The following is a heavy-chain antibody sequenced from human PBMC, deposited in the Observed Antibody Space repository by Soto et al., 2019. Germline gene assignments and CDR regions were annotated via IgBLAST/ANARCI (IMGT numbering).Heavy chain of an antibody. CDR1: GFTFSSYA. CDR3: AREEYSGSYYGVYAFDI. CDR2: ISYDGSNK. V-gene: IGHV3-30-3*01. D-gene: IGHD1-26*01. J-gene: IGHJ3*02. Sequence: GGSLRLSCAASGFTFSSYAMHWVRQAPGKGLEWVAVISYDGSNKYYADSVKGRFTISRDNSKNTLYLQMNSLRAEDTAVYYCAREEYSGSYYGVYAFDIWGQGTMVNVSS.